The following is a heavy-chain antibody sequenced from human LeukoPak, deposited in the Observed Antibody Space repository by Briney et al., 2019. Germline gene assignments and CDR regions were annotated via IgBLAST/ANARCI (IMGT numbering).Heavy chain of an antibody. Sequence: GGSLRLSCAASGFTCSTFSMKWVRQAPGKGLEWVSSISSGSGYIYYADSVRGRFTISRDNAKNSLYLQMNSLRGEDTAVYYCARGARGADTFDIWGQGTMVTVSS. CDR1: GFTCSTFS. CDR3: ARGARGADTFDI. CDR2: ISSGSGYI. D-gene: IGHD4/OR15-4a*01. V-gene: IGHV3-21*01. J-gene: IGHJ3*02.